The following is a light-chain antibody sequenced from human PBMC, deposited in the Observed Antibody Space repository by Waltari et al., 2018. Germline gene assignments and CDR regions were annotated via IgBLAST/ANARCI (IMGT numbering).Light chain of an antibody. CDR1: NIGSHI. V-gene: IGLV3-21*02. CDR3: QVWDTSGDQAV. CDR2: EPS. Sequence: SFVLTQPPSVSVAPGPPARNACGGNNIGSHIVHWYQQKAGQAPVLVVFEPSDRPSGIPGRLSGSKSGNTATLTISRVEVGDEADYYCQVWDTSGDQAVFGAGTKLTVL. J-gene: IGLJ2*01.